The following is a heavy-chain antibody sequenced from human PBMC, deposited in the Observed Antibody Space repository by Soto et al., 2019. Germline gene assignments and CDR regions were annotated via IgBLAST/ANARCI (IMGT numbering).Heavy chain of an antibody. V-gene: IGHV3-53*01. CDR2: IYSGGST. CDR3: ATSIAARGDAFDI. CDR1: GFTVSSNY. D-gene: IGHD6-6*01. J-gene: IGHJ3*02. Sequence: GGSLRLSCAASGFTVSSNYMSWVRQAPGKGLEWVSVIYSGGSTYYADSVKGRFTISRDNSKNTLYLQMNSLRAEDTAVYYCATSIAARGDAFDIWGQGTMVTVSS.